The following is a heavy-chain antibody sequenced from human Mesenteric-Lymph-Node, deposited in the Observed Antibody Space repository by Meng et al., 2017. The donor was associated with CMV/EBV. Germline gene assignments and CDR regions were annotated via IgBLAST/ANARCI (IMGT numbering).Heavy chain of an antibody. CDR2: IKHDESQK. Sequence: GGSLRLSCAASGFSLSTYGMHWVRQAPGEGLEWVASIKHDESQKDYVDSVKGRFTISRDNAKNSLFLELNSLRGEDTAVYYCARDFVTHYWYFDFWGRGTLVTVSS. J-gene: IGHJ2*01. V-gene: IGHV3-7*01. D-gene: IGHD2-21*02. CDR1: GFSLSTYG. CDR3: ARDFVTHYWYFDF.